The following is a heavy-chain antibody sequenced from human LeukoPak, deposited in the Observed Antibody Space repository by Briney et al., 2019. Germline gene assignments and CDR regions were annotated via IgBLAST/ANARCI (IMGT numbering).Heavy chain of an antibody. CDR3: AVGGATGTTGDYFDY. J-gene: IGHJ4*02. V-gene: IGHV1-8*01. CDR2: MNPNSGNT. D-gene: IGHD1-1*01. Sequence: GASVKVSCXASGYTFTSYDINWVRQATGQGLKWMGWMNPNSGNTGYAQKFQGRVTMTRNTSISTAYMELSSLRSEDTAVYYCAVGGATGTTGDYFDYWGQGTLVTVSS. CDR1: GYTFTSYD.